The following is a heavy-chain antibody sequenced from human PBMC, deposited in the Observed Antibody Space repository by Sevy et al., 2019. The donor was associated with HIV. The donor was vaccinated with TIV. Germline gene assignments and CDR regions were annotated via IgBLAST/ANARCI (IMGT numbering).Heavy chain of an antibody. CDR3: VRIRFQTGAFDS. Sequence: ASVKVSCKASGYTFTGHYLHWVRQAPGQGLEWMGWIDPISGGPKHAQNFKGRVTMARDTSISTAYMELSSLRFDDTAMYYCVRIRFQTGAFDSWGQGTLVTVSS. CDR2: IDPISGGP. D-gene: IGHD7-27*01. V-gene: IGHV1-2*02. J-gene: IGHJ4*02. CDR1: GYTFTGHY.